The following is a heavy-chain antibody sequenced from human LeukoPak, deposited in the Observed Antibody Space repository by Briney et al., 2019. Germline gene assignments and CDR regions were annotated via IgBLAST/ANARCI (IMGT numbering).Heavy chain of an antibody. V-gene: IGHV3-21*01. J-gene: IGHJ4*02. Sequence: GGSLRLSCAASGFTFSSYAITWVRQAPGKGLEWVSSISSSSSYIYYADSVKGRFTISRDNAKNSLYLQMNSLRAEDTAVYYCATTSRGNCSGGSCYSGDYFDYWGQGTLVTVSS. CDR3: ATTSRGNCSGGSCYSGDYFDY. CDR2: ISSSSSYI. CDR1: GFTFSSYA. D-gene: IGHD2-15*01.